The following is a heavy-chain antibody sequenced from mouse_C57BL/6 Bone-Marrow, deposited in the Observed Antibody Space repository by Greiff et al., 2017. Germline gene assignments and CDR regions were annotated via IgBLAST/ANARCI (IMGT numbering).Heavy chain of an antibody. Sequence: QVQLKESGAELARPGASVKLSCKASGYTFTSYGISWVKQRTGQGLEWIGEIYPRSGNTYYNEKFKGKATLTADKSSSTAYMELRSLTSEASAVYFCARQLRLRRKGAMDYWGQGTSVTVSS. CDR2: IYPRSGNT. J-gene: IGHJ4*01. V-gene: IGHV1-81*01. CDR3: ARQLRLRRKGAMDY. CDR1: GYTFTSYG. D-gene: IGHD3-2*02.